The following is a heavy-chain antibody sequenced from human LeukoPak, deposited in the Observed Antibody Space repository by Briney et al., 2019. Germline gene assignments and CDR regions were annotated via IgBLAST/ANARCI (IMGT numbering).Heavy chain of an antibody. CDR2: IYYKGYT. J-gene: IGHJ5*02. CDR1: GGSISNSSFY. CDR3: ARDRGYYDILTGYYTGCFDP. D-gene: IGHD3-9*01. V-gene: IGHV4-39*07. Sequence: PSETLSLTCTVSGGSISNSSFYWGWIRQPPGKGLERIGTIYYKGYTFYNSSLKSRVILSVDTSKNQFSLKVTSVTAADTAVYYCARDRGYYDILTGYYTGCFDPWGQGTLVTVSS.